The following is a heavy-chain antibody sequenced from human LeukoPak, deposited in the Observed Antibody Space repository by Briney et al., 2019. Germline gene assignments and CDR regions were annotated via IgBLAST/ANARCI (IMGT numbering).Heavy chain of an antibody. D-gene: IGHD6-19*01. J-gene: IGHJ4*02. Sequence: PGGSLRLSCAASGFTFSSYAMSWVRQAPGKGLQWVSAITSGDSTYYADSVKGRFTISRDNSKKTLYLQMNSLRVEDTAVYYCARLLTTNGWYEDYWGQGTLVTVSS. CDR1: GFTFSSYA. V-gene: IGHV3-23*01. CDR2: ITSGDST. CDR3: ARLLTTNGWYEDY.